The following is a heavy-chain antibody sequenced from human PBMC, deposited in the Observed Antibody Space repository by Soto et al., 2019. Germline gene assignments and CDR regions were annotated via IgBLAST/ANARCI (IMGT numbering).Heavy chain of an antibody. J-gene: IGHJ6*02. V-gene: IGHV3-23*01. D-gene: IGHD3-10*01. CDR2: ISGSGGST. CDR3: AKHLLLWFGEFYYYYGMDV. Sequence: EVQLLESGGGLVQPGGSLRLSCAASGFTFSSYAMSWVRQAPGKGLEWVSAISGSGGSTYYADSVKGRFTISRDNSKNTLYLQMNSLRAEDTAVYYCAKHLLLWFGEFYYYYGMDVWGQGTTVTVSS. CDR1: GFTFSSYA.